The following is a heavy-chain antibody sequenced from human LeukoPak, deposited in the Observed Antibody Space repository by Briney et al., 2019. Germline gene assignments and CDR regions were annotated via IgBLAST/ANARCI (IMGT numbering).Heavy chain of an antibody. Sequence: ASVKVSCKASGYTFTSYGISWVRQAPGQGLEWMGWISAYNGNTNYAQKFQGRVTMTRDTSISTAYMELSRLRSDDTAVYYCARDLVVPAAMSGTPFDPWGQGTLVTVSS. J-gene: IGHJ5*02. V-gene: IGHV1-18*01. CDR1: GYTFTSYG. CDR3: ARDLVVPAAMSGTPFDP. D-gene: IGHD2-2*01. CDR2: ISAYNGNT.